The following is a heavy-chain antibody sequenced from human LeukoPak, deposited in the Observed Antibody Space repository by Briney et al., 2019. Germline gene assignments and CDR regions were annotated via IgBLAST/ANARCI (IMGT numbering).Heavy chain of an antibody. D-gene: IGHD3/OR15-3a*01. CDR2: SSSSGTTI. CDR3: ARRRDFIDY. J-gene: IGHJ4*02. CDR1: GFTLSDYY. Sequence: GGSLRLSCAASGFTLSDYYMSWIRQAPGKGLEWVSYSSSSGTTIYYADSVKGRFAISRDNAKNSLYLQMNSLRAEDTAVYYCARRRDFIDYWGQGTLVTVPS. V-gene: IGHV3-11*01.